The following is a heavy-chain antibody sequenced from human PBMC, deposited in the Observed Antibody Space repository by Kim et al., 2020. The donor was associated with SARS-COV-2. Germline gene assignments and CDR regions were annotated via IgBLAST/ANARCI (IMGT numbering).Heavy chain of an antibody. CDR1: GSKVSTYW. CDR2: IDPRESDV. V-gene: IGHV5-51*01. CDR3: ATGPGVLTNYYFDF. J-gene: IGHJ4*02. D-gene: IGHD4-4*01. Sequence: GESLKISCHTSGSKVSTYWIGWVRQLPGKGVEVMGIIDPRESDVRYSQSFQGLVTISADGSGAFVQWSDLKVSDTAFYYCATGPGVLTNYYFDFWGQGTLVTVSS.